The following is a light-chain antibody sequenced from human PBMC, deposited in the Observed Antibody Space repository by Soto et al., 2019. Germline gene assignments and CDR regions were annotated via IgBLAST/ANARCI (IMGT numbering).Light chain of an antibody. CDR3: CSFASSNTFV. Sequence: QSVLTQPASVSGSPGQSITLSCTGTSSDVGSYNLVSWYQQHPGKAPKLMIYEGSKRPSGVSNRFSGSKSGNTASLTISGLRAEDEADYYCCSFASSNTFVFGTGTKVTVL. CDR1: SSDVGSYNL. V-gene: IGLV2-23*03. CDR2: EGS. J-gene: IGLJ1*01.